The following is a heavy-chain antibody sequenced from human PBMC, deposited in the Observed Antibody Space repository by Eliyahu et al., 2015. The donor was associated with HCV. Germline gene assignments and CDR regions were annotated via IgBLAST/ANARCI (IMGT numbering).Heavy chain of an antibody. V-gene: IGHV1-2*02. CDR1: GYTFXGYY. D-gene: IGHD3/OR15-3a*01. CDR3: ARDPLPETTEDWGRALDL. Sequence: QVHLVQSGAEVKKPGASMRVSCKASGYTFXGYYIQWMRQAPGQGLEWMGWINPKGGGTKIAQKFQGRMTMSRDKSITTAYLDLNSLTSDDTAVYYCARDPLPETTEDWGRALDLWGQGTLVTVSS. CDR2: INPKGGGT. J-gene: IGHJ4*02.